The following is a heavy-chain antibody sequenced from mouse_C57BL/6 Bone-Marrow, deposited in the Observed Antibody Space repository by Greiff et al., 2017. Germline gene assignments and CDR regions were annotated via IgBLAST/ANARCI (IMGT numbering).Heavy chain of an antibody. CDR1: GFTFSDYY. V-gene: IGHV5-12*01. CDR2: ISNGGGST. CDR3: ARSITTVVAREFAY. Sequence: EVKLVESGGGLVQPGGSLKLSCAASGFTFSDYYMYWVRQTPEKRLEWVAYISNGGGSTYYPDTVKGRFTISRDNANNTLYLQMSRLKSEDTAMYYCARSITTVVAREFAYWGQGTLVTVSA. J-gene: IGHJ3*01. D-gene: IGHD1-1*01.